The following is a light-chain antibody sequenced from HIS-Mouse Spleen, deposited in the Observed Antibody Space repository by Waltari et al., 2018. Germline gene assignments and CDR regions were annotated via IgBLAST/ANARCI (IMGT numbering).Light chain of an antibody. CDR2: EDS. CDR3: YSTDSSGNHRV. V-gene: IGLV3-10*01. Sequence: SYELTQPPSVSVSPGQTARITCSGDALPKKYAYWYQQKSGQAPVLVIYEDSKRPSGIPEGFSGSSAGTMANWTISGAQVEDEADYYCYSTDSSGNHRVFGGGTKLTVL. J-gene: IGLJ2*01. CDR1: ALPKKY.